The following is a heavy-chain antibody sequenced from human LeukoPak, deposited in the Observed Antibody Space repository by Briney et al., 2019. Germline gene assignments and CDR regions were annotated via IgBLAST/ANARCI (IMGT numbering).Heavy chain of an antibody. CDR2: ISGSGDST. V-gene: IGHV3-23*01. J-gene: IGHJ4*02. D-gene: IGHD3-10*01. CDR3: AKDRGIISDY. Sequence: GGSLRLSCVVSGFTFSSYSMSWVRQAPGKGLEWVSAISGSGDSTYYADSVKGRFTISRDNSKNTLYLQMNSLRVEDTAVYYCAKDRGIISDYWGQGTLVTVSS. CDR1: GFTFSSYS.